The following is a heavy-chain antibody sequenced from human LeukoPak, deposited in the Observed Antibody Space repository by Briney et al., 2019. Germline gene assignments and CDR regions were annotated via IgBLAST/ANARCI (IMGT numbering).Heavy chain of an antibody. CDR2: ISGGGDNT. CDR1: GFPFSDFA. V-gene: IGHV3-23*01. CDR3: AKFEGALLGNYYMDV. J-gene: IGHJ6*03. Sequence: GGSLRLSCAVSGFPFSDFAMSWVRQAPAKGLEWVSTISGGGDNTYFADCVKGRFTISRGNSKNTLFLQMVSLRAEDTAVYYCAKFEGALLGNYYMDVWGKGTTVTVSS.